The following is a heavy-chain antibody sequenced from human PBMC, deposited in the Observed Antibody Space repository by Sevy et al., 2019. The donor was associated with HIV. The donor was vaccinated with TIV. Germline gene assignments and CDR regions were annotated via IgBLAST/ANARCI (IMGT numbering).Heavy chain of an antibody. J-gene: IGHJ6*02. V-gene: IGHV3-23*01. CDR3: AKGREKAAGRYYYYGMDV. D-gene: IGHD6-13*01. Sequence: GGSLRLSCAASGFTFSSYAMSWVRQAPGKGLEWVSAISGSGGSTYYADSVKGRFTISRDNSENTLYLQMNSLRAEDTAVYYCAKGREKAAGRYYYYGMDVWGQGTTVTVSS. CDR2: ISGSGGST. CDR1: GFTFSSYA.